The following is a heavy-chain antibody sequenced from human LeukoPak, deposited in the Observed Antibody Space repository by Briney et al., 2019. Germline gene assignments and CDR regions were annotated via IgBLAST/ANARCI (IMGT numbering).Heavy chain of an antibody. CDR2: IYYSGST. CDR1: GGSISSYY. Sequence: SETLSLTCTVSGGSISSYYWSWIRQPPGKGQEWIGYIYYSGSTNYNPSLKSRVTISVDTSKNQFSLKLSSVTAADTAVYYCARHTMTTVDGMDVWGQGTTVTVSS. V-gene: IGHV4-59*01. CDR3: ARHTMTTVDGMDV. J-gene: IGHJ6*02. D-gene: IGHD4-23*01.